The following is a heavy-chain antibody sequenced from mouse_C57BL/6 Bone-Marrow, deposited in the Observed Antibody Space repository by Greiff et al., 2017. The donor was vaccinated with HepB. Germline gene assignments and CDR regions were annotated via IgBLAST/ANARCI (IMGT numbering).Heavy chain of an antibody. V-gene: IGHV14-4*01. CDR3: TRIYYDYDGVDY. D-gene: IGHD2-4*01. J-gene: IGHJ2*01. Sequence: EVQLQQSGAELVRPGASVKLSCTASGFNIKDDYMHWVKQRPEQGLEWIGWIDPENGDTEYASKFQGKATITADTSSNKAYLQLSSLTSEDTAVYYCTRIYYDYDGVDYWGQGTTLTVSS. CDR1: GFNIKDDY. CDR2: IDPENGDT.